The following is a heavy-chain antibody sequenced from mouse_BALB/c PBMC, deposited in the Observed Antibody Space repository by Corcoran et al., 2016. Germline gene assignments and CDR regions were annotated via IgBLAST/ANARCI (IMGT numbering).Heavy chain of an antibody. D-gene: IGHD4-1*01. CDR2: IYWDDDK. CDR3: ARRARTGRVDY. V-gene: IGHV8-12*01. CDR1: GFSLSTSGMG. J-gene: IGHJ2*01. Sequence: QVTLKESGPGLLQPSQTLSLTCSFSGFSLSTSGMGVSWLRQPSGKGLEWLAHIYWDDDKRYNPSLKSRLTFSKDTSRNQVFLKITSVDTADTATYYCARRARTGRVDYWGQGTTLTVSS.